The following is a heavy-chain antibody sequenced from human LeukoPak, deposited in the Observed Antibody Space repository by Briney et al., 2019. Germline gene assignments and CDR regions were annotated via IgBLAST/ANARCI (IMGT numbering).Heavy chain of an antibody. CDR2: ISGSGGST. D-gene: IGHD6-13*01. V-gene: IGHV3-23*01. CDR3: AQGGSWYFYNY. J-gene: IGHJ4*02. CDR1: GFTFSSYA. Sequence: GGSLRLSCAASGFTFSSYAMSWVRQAPGQGLEWVSVISGSGGSTYYADSVKGRFTISRDNSKNTLYLQMNSLRAEDTAVYYCAQGGSWYFYNYWGQGTLVTVSS.